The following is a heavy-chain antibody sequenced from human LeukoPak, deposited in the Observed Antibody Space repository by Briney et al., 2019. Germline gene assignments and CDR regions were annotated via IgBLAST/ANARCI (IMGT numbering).Heavy chain of an antibody. CDR1: GGSISSGSYY. D-gene: IGHD3-16*01. CDR2: IYTSGST. J-gene: IGHJ4*02. V-gene: IGHV4-61*02. CDR3: ARRRRLGVRLGYYFDY. Sequence: SQTLSLTCTVSGGSISSGSYYWSWIRQPAGKGLEWIGRIYTSGSTNYNPSLKSRVTISVDTSKNQFSLKLSSVTAADTAVYYCARRRRLGVRLGYYFDYWGQGTLVTVSS.